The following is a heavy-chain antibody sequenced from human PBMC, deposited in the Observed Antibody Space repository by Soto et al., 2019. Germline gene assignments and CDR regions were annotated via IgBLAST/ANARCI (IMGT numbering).Heavy chain of an antibody. CDR2: ISGSGGST. V-gene: IGHV3-23*01. D-gene: IGHD4-4*01. CDR1: GFTFSSYA. CDR3: AKDMVDYRGRNNWFDP. Sequence: GGSLRLSCAASGFTFSSYAMSWVRQAPGKGLEWVSAISGSGGSTYYADSVKGRFTIPRDNSKNTLYLQMNSLRAEDTAVYYCAKDMVDYRGRNNWFDPWGQGTLVTVSS. J-gene: IGHJ5*02.